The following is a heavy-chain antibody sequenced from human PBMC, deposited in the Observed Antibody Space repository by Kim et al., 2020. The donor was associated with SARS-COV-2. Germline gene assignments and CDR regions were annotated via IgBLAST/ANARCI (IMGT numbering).Heavy chain of an antibody. V-gene: IGHV4-34*01. J-gene: IGHJ6*01. CDR1: GGSFSGYY. D-gene: IGHD3-22*01. CDR2: INHSGST. Sequence: SETLSLTCAVYGGSFSGYYWSWIRQPPGKGLEWIGEINHSGSTNYNPSLKSRVTISVDTSKNQFSLKLRSVTAADTAVYYCARGSAGVTMIVVVTTYYY. CDR3: ARGSAGVTMIVVVTTYYY.